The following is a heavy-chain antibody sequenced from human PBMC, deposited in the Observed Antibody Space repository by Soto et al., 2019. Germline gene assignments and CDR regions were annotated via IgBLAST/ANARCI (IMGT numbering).Heavy chain of an antibody. J-gene: IGHJ3*02. CDR1: RFAFSDFY. CDR2: ISSTGRTI. CDR3: ASSYGGNAHFAFDI. D-gene: IGHD4-17*01. Sequence: QVHLVESGGGLVKPGGSLRLSCAASRFAFSDFYMSWIRQAPGKGLEWVSYISSTGRTIYYADSVRGRFTISRDDAKNTLYLQMNSLRAEDTAVYYCASSYGGNAHFAFDIWGQGTMVTVSS. V-gene: IGHV3-11*01.